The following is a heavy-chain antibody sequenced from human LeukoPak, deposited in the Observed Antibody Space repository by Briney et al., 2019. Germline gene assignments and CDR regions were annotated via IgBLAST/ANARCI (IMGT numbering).Heavy chain of an antibody. D-gene: IGHD3-16*01. J-gene: IGHJ5*02. CDR2: IYNCDGS. Sequence: SETLSLTCTVSGASVSRYYWSWIRQPPGKGLEWIGYIYNCDGSNYTPSLKSRVTMSVDTSKNQISLKLTSVTAADTAVYYCARGKHSWASTWGQGTLVTVSS. V-gene: IGHV4-59*02. CDR1: GASVSRYY. CDR3: ARGKHSWAST.